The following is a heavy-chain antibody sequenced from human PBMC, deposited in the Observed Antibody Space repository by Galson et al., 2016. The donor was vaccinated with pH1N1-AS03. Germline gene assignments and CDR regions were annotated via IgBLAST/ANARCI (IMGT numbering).Heavy chain of an antibody. CDR2: VHHSGAT. J-gene: IGHJ4*02. CDR1: GGSSSSISYY. Sequence: ETLSLTCTVSGGSSSSISYYWGWIRQPPGKGLEWIGSVHHSGATWHNPSLKSRVTISVDTSKNQFSLRVNPVTVADTAVYYCAAPGGGSYSYWGQGKLVTVSS. D-gene: IGHD2-21*01. V-gene: IGHV4-39*07. CDR3: AAPGGGSYSY.